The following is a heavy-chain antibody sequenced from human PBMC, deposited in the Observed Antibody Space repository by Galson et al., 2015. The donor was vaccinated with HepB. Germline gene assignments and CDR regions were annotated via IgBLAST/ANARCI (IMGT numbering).Heavy chain of an antibody. J-gene: IGHJ6*02. CDR3: AKAFRSVYDFWKGDGYYYGMDV. Sequence: SLRLSCAASGFTFSSYGMHWVRQAPGKGLEWVAVIWYDGSNKYYADSVKGRFTISRDNSKNTLYLQMNSLRAEDTAVYYCAKAFRSVYDFWKGDGYYYGMDVWGQGTTVTVSS. CDR1: GFTFSSYG. CDR2: IWYDGSNK. V-gene: IGHV3-33*06. D-gene: IGHD3-3*01.